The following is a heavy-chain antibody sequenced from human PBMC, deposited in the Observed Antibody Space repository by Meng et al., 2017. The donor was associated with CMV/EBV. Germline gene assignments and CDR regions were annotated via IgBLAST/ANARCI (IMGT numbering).Heavy chain of an antibody. Sequence: QVKLQQWGAGLLKPSETLSLTCAVYGGSFSGYYWSWIRQPPGKGLEWIGEINHSGSTNYNPSLKSRVTISVDTSKNQFSLKLSSVTAADTAVYYCARPNDSSGYRNAFDIWGQGTMVTVSS. CDR1: GGSFSGYY. CDR3: ARPNDSSGYRNAFDI. D-gene: IGHD3-22*01. V-gene: IGHV4-34*01. J-gene: IGHJ3*02. CDR2: INHSGST.